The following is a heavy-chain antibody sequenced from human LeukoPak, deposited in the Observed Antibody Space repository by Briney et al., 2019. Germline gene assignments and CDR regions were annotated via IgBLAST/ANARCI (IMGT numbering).Heavy chain of an antibody. CDR1: GGSITSRSYY. J-gene: IGHJ4*02. CDR3: ARRYSSGSNYFDY. V-gene: IGHV4-39*01. Sequence: SETLSLTCTVSGGSITSRSYYWGWIRQPPGKGLEWIGDINYSGSTYYNASLRSRVTISVDTSRSQFSLKLTSVTAADTAVYYCARRYSSGSNYFDYWGQGTLATVSP. D-gene: IGHD2-15*01. CDR2: INYSGST.